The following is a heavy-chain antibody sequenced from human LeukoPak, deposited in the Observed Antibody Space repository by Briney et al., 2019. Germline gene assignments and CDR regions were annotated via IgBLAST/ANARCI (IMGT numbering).Heavy chain of an antibody. J-gene: IGHJ4*02. CDR2: IKHDGSEK. CDR3: ATDRGWRTSGYYLYYFEY. Sequence: GGSLRLSCAASGFTFSSYAMSWVRQAPGKGLEWVASIKHDGSEKHYVDSVRGRFTISRDNTMNSLYLQMSSLRAEDTAVYYCATDRGWRTSGYYLYYFEYWGQGTLVTFSS. D-gene: IGHD3-3*01. CDR1: GFTFSSYA. V-gene: IGHV3-7*01.